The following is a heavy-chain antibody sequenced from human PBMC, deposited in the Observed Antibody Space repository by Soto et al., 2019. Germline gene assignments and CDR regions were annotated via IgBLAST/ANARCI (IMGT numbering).Heavy chain of an antibody. V-gene: IGHV4-59*13. CDR3: ARGVYYYWSGYYAGSGLDV. D-gene: IGHD3-3*01. J-gene: IGHJ6*02. Sequence: QVPLQESGPGLVKPSETLYLTCTVSGDSLSPFYWNWIRQSPGKGLKWIGYINYSGNTNYNPSLKSRVVISVDTSMNQFYLKLCSVTAADTAVYYGARGVYYYWSGYYAGSGLDVWGQGTTVTVS. CDR2: INYSGNT. CDR1: GDSLSPFY.